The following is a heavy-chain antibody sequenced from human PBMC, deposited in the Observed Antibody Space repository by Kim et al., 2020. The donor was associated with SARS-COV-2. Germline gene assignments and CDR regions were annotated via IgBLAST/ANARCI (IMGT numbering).Heavy chain of an antibody. CDR3: ARQADYFDN. V-gene: IGHV5-51*01. CDR2: FYPGDSET. CDR1: GYKFTSSW. J-gene: IGHJ4*02. Sequence: GESLKISCQGSGYKFTSSWIAWVRQTPAKGLEWMAIFYPGDSETRYSPSFQGRVTISADKSNNTAYLQWSSLKASDSAMYYCARQADYFDNWGQGTL.